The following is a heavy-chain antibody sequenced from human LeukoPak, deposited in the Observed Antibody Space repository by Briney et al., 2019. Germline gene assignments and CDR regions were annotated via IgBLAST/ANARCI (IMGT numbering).Heavy chain of an antibody. Sequence: TGGSLRLSCAASGFTFTRFGMHWVRQAPGKGLEWVTFISYDGSNNYYADSVKGRFTISRDNSKSTLYLQMNSPRAEDTAVYYCAKDLSIHYDSRGFDPWGQGTLVTVSS. V-gene: IGHV3-30*18. CDR1: GFTFTRFG. CDR2: ISYDGSNN. J-gene: IGHJ5*02. D-gene: IGHD3-22*01. CDR3: AKDLSIHYDSRGFDP.